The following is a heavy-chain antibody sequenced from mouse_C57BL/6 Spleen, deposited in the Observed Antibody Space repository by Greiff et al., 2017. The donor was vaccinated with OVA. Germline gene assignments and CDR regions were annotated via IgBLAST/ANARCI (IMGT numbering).Heavy chain of an antibody. CDR1: GYAFTEYT. Sequence: VKLMESGAELVKPGASVKLSCKASGYAFTEYTIHWVKERSGQGLEWIGWFYPGSGSIKYNEKFKDKATVTADKSSNIVYMDLSRLTSEDSAVYFCARQLRLSYYFDYWGQGTTLTVSS. CDR2: FYPGSGSI. V-gene: IGHV1-62-2*01. J-gene: IGHJ2*01. CDR3: ARQLRLSYYFDY. D-gene: IGHD3-2*02.